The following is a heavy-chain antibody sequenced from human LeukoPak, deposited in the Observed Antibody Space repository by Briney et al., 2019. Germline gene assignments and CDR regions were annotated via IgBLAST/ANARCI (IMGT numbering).Heavy chain of an antibody. V-gene: IGHV4-59*01. CDR1: GGSISSYY. CDR3: ARTGSANSYANLYYYYGMDV. J-gene: IGHJ6*04. D-gene: IGHD5-18*01. Sequence: SETLSLTCTVSGGSISSYYWSWIRQPPGKGLEWIGYIYYSGSTNYNPSLKSRVTISVDTSKNQFSLKLSSVTAADTAVYYCARTGSANSYANLYYYYGMDVWGKGTTVTVSS. CDR2: IYYSGST.